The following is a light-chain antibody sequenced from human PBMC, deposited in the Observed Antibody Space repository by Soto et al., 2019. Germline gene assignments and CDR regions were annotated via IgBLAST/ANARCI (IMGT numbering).Light chain of an antibody. CDR2: EVS. CDR1: SSDVGDYNY. V-gene: IGLV2-14*01. Sequence: QSALTQPASVSGSPGQSITISCTGTSSDVGDYNYVSWYQQHPDKAPKLMIFEVSSRPSGVSNRFSGSKSGNTASLTISGLQAEDEADYYCSSYTSSSTLYVFGTGTKLTVL. CDR3: SSYTSSSTLYV. J-gene: IGLJ1*01.